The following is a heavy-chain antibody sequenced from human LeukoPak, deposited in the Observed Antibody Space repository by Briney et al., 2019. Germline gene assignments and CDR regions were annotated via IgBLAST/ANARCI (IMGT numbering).Heavy chain of an antibody. D-gene: IGHD3-10*01. Sequence: SETLSLTCTVSGGSISSGSHYWSWIRQPAGKGLEWIGRIYTSGSTNYNPSLKSRVTISVDTSKNQFSLKLSSVTAADTAVYYCARAGSPFDYWGQGTLVTLSS. CDR1: GGSISSGSHY. J-gene: IGHJ4*02. CDR2: IYTSGST. CDR3: ARAGSPFDY. V-gene: IGHV4-61*02.